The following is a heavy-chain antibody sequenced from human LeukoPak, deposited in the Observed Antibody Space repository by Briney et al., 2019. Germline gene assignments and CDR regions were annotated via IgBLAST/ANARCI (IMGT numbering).Heavy chain of an antibody. J-gene: IGHJ6*03. CDR2: IYTSGST. D-gene: IGHD3-3*02. CDR3: AREGHSYYYMDV. Sequence: SETLSLTCTVSGGSISSGSYYWSWIRQPAGKGLEWIGRIYTSGSTNYNPSLKSRVTISVDTSKNQFSLKLSSVTAADTAVYYCAREGHSYYYMDVWGKATTVTVSS. CDR1: GGSISSGSYY. V-gene: IGHV4-61*02.